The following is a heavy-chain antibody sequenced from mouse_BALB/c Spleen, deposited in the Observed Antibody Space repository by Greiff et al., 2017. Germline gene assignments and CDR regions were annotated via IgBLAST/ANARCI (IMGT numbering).Heavy chain of an antibody. D-gene: IGHD4-1*02. CDR3: VRDGTTGYYFDY. J-gene: IGHJ2*01. CDR1: GFSLTSYD. V-gene: IGHV2-9-2*01. CDR2: IWTGGGT. Sequence: LVESGPGLVAPSQSLSITCTVSGFSLTSYDISWIRQPPGKGLEWLGVIWTGGGTNYNSAFMSRLSISKDNSKSQVFLKMNSLQTDDTAIYYCVRDGTTGYYFDYWGQGTTLTVSS.